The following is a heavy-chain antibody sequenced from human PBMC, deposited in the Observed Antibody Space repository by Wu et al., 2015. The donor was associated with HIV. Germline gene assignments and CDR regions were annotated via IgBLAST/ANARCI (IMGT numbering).Heavy chain of an antibody. CDR3: ARDHASGIAAAGRLYI. CDR2: INPNSGGT. CDR1: GYIFTGYY. D-gene: IGHD6-13*01. Sequence: QVQLVQSGAEVKKPGSSVVVSCKASGYIFTGYYMHWVRQAPGQGLEWMGWINPNSGGTNYAQRFQGRVTMTRDTSISTAYMELSRLRSDDTAVYYCARDHASGIAAAGRLYIWGQGTMVTVSS. V-gene: IGHV1-2*02. J-gene: IGHJ3*02.